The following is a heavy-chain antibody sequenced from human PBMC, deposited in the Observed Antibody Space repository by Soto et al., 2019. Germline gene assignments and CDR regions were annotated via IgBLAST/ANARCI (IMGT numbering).Heavy chain of an antibody. J-gene: IGHJ4*02. Sequence: QVQLQQWGAGLLKPSETLSLTCAVYGGSFSGYYWSWIRQPPGKGLEWIGEINHSGSTNYNPSLKVRVTISVDTAKNQFTLKLSSVTAADTAVYYCAIVRGRSLLRSFDYWGQGTLVTVSS. CDR2: INHSGST. V-gene: IGHV4-34*01. D-gene: IGHD5-12*01. CDR1: GGSFSGYY. CDR3: AIVRGRSLLRSFDY.